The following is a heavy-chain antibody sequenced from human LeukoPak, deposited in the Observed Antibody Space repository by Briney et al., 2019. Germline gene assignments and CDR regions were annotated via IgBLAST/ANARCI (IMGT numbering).Heavy chain of an antibody. CDR1: GYTYTTDG. D-gene: IGHD6-13*01. CDR2: IDTYSGKT. J-gene: IGHJ5*02. Sequence: ASVKVSCKASGYTYTTDGNSWVRQAPGQGLEWMGWIDTYSGKTNYAQKFQGRVTMTSDTSTSTAYMELRSLRSDDTAVYYCARDRGIAEADSFDPWGQGTLVTVSS. CDR3: ARDRGIAEADSFDP. V-gene: IGHV1-18*01.